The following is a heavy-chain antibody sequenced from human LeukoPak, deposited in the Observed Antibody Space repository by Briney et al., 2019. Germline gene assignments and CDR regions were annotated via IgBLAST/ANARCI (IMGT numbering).Heavy chain of an antibody. CDR3: AKDQIRERYYYGSGRRAPFYY. CDR2: ISGSGGST. V-gene: IGHV3-23*01. Sequence: GGSLRLSCAASGFTFSSYAMSWVRQAPGKGLGWVSAISGSGGSTYYADSVKGRFTISRDNSKNTLYLQMNSLRAEDTAVYYCAKDQIRERYYYGSGRRAPFYYWGQGTLVTVSS. D-gene: IGHD3-10*01. J-gene: IGHJ4*02. CDR1: GFTFSSYA.